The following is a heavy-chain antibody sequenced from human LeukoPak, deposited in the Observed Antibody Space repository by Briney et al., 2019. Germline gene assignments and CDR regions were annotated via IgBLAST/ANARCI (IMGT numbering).Heavy chain of an antibody. Sequence: PSETLSLTRAVYGGSFSGYYWSWIRQPPGKRLEWIGEINHSGSTNYNPSHKSRVTISVDTSKNQFSLKLSSVTAADTAVYYCARWRDYYDSSGYGSYYYYYGMDVWGQGTTVTVSS. CDR1: GGSFSGYY. CDR3: ARWRDYYDSSGYGSYYYYYGMDV. D-gene: IGHD3-22*01. CDR2: INHSGST. V-gene: IGHV4-34*01. J-gene: IGHJ6*02.